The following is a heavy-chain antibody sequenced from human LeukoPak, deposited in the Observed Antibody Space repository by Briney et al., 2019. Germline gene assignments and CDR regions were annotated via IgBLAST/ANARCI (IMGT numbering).Heavy chain of an antibody. CDR2: INHSGST. J-gene: IGHJ4*02. D-gene: IGHD5-12*01. CDR3: AMYSGYDPPFDY. V-gene: IGHV4-34*01. CDR1: GGSFSGYY. Sequence: SETLSLTCAVYGGSFSGYYWSWIRQPPGKGLERIGEINHSGSTNYNPSLKSRVTISVDTSKNQFSLKLSSVTAADTAVYYRAMYSGYDPPFDYWGQGTLVTVSS.